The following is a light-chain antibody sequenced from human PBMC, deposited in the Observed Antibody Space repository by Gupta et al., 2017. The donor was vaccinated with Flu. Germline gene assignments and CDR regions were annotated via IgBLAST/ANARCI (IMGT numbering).Light chain of an antibody. CDR3: SSYASGSTLFV. CDR2: EVS. J-gene: IGLJ1*01. V-gene: IGLV2-14*01. Sequence: SALTQPASVAGSPGQSITISSTGTSRDVGGYNYISWYQQHPAIAPKLMIYEVSNRPSGVAHRFSGSKSGSTASLTISGLQGDDEADYYCSSYASGSTLFVFGTGTKVTVL. CDR1: SRDVGGYNY.